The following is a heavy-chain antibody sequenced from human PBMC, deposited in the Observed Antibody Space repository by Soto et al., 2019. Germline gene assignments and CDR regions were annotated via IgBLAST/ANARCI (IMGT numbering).Heavy chain of an antibody. Sequence: SETLSLTCTVSGGSISSYYWSWIRQPPGKGLEWIGSIYYSGSTNYNPSLKSRVTISVDTSKNQFSLKLSSVTAADTAVDDYARGRDDIGSGYDYYYGMDDWGQGTTVTVSS. CDR1: GGSISSYY. J-gene: IGHJ6*02. CDR3: ARGRDDIGSGYDYYYGMDD. CDR2: IYYSGST. V-gene: IGHV4-59*01. D-gene: IGHD3-3*01.